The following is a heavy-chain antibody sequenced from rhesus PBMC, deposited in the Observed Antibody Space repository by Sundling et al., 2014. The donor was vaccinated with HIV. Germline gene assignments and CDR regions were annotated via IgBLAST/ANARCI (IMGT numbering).Heavy chain of an antibody. D-gene: IGHD5-42*01. CDR3: ARGMGYSGYSFGFDS. CDR2: ISYSGST. CDR1: GGSISGGYG. J-gene: IGHJ6*01. V-gene: IGHV4-122*02. Sequence: QVQLQESGPGLLKPSETLSLTCAVSGGSISGGYGWGWVRQPPGKGLEWIGHISYSGSTSYNPSLKSRVTISRDTSKNQFSLRLSSVTAADTAVYYCARGMGYSGYSFGFDSWGQGVVVTVSS.